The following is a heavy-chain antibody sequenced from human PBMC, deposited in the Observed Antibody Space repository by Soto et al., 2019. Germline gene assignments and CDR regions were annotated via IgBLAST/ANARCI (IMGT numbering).Heavy chain of an antibody. D-gene: IGHD3-22*01. Sequence: GGSLRLSCAASGFTFSSYAMSWVRQAPGKGLEWVSAISGSGGSTYYADSVKGRFTISRDNSKNTLYLLMNSLRAEDTAVYYCAKDNIRDDSNGYYPYYFDYWGQGTLVTVSS. CDR3: AKDNIRDDSNGYYPYYFDY. J-gene: IGHJ4*02. CDR2: ISGSGGST. CDR1: GFTFSSYA. V-gene: IGHV3-23*01.